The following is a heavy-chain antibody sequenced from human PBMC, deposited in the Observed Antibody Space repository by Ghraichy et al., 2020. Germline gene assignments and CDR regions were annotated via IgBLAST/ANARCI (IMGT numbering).Heavy chain of an antibody. Sequence: SETLSLTCAVSGYSISRGYHWGWVRQPPGKGLEWIGSIYHSGSTYYNPSLKSRVTISVDRSKNQFFLKLSSVTAADTAVYYCARCTYCSTTSCYANFDYWGQGTLVTVSS. CDR3: ARCTYCSTTSCYANFDY. V-gene: IGHV4-38-2*01. CDR2: IYHSGST. D-gene: IGHD2-2*01. CDR1: GYSISRGYH. J-gene: IGHJ4*02.